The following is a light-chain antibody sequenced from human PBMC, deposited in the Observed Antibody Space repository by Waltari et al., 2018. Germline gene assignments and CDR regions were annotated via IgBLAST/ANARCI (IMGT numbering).Light chain of an antibody. CDR1: QSITAH. J-gene: IGKJ2*01. V-gene: IGKV1-39*01. Sequence: DIQMTQAPPSLSASVGDSVTITCRASQSITAHLNWFQQQPGRAPKLLIHYASSLQSGVPSRFSGSGSGTHFTLTISGLQPEDFAIYFCQQSYITPYTFGQGTKLEIK. CDR2: YAS. CDR3: QQSYITPYT.